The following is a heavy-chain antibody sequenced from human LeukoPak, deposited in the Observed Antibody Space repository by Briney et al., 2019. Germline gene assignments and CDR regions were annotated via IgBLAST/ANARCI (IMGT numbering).Heavy chain of an antibody. D-gene: IGHD3-10*01. V-gene: IGHV3-7*01. CDR3: ARQAKGITMVRGVIPNWFDP. CDR2: IKQDGSEK. Sequence: GGSLRLSCAAPGFTFSSYWMSWVRQAPGKGLEWVANIKQDGSEKYYVDSVKGRFTISRDNAKNSLYLQMNSLRAEDTAVYYCARQAKGITMVRGVIPNWFDPWGQGTLVTVSS. CDR1: GFTFSSYW. J-gene: IGHJ5*02.